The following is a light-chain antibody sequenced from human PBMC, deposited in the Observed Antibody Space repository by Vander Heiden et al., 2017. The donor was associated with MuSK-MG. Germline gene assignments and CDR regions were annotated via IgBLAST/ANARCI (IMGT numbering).Light chain of an antibody. CDR2: AAS. CDR1: QSISSY. Sequence: DIQMTQSPSSLSASVGDRVTITCRASQSISSYLNWYQQKPGKAPKLLIYAASSLQSGVPSRFSGSGSGTDFTLTISSLQPEDFATYYCQQRYSTLTFGPGTKVDSK. CDR3: QQRYSTLT. J-gene: IGKJ3*01. V-gene: IGKV1-39*01.